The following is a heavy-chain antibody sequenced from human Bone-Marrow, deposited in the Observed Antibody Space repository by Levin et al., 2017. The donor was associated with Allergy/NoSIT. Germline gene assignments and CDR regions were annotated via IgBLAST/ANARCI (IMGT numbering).Heavy chain of an antibody. CDR1: GFTFSTYW. V-gene: IGHV3-7*01. D-gene: IGHD3-3*01. CDR2: IQQDGSEK. J-gene: IGHJ6*02. Sequence: HTGGSLRLSCAASGFTFSTYWMSWVRQAPGKGLEWVANIQQDGSEKYYVDSVKGRFTISRDNAKNSLYLQMNSLRAEDTAVYHCARDRRNYDFWSVRKGGYYYGMDVWGQGTTVTVSS. CDR3: ARDRRNYDFWSVRKGGYYYGMDV.